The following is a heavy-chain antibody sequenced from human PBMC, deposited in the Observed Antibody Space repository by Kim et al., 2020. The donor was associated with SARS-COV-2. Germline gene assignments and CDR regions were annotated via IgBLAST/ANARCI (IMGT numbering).Heavy chain of an antibody. CDR2: ISSSSSYI. CDR3: ARSSPSLMITMVRGVMRPPMPVDY. CDR1: GFTFSSYS. Sequence: GGSLRLSCAASGFTFSSYSMNWVRQAPGKGLEWVSSISSSSSYIYYADSVKGRFTISRDNAKNSLYLQMNSLRAEDTAVYYCARSSPSLMITMVRGVMRPPMPVDYWGQGTLVTVSS. V-gene: IGHV3-21*01. J-gene: IGHJ4*02. D-gene: IGHD3-10*01.